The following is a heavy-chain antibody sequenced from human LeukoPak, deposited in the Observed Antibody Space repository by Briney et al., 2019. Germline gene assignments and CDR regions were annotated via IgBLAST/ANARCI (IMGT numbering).Heavy chain of an antibody. D-gene: IGHD4-17*01. V-gene: IGHV3-30*02. CDR3: AKDRDYGDYPSAYYYYMDV. J-gene: IGHJ6*03. Sequence: GGSLRLSCAASGFTFSRYSMNWVRQAPGKGLEWVAFIRYDGTNKWYANSVKGRFTISRDNSKNMLYLQMNSLRAEDTAVYHCAKDRDYGDYPSAYYYYMDVWGKGTTVTVSS. CDR2: IRYDGTNK. CDR1: GFTFSRYS.